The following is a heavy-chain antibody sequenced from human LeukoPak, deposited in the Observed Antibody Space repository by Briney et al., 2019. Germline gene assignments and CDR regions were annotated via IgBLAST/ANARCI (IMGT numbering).Heavy chain of an antibody. CDR1: GFTFPSYW. CDR3: ARGPRSGYGTTWFDY. V-gene: IGHV3-7*03. J-gene: IGHJ4*02. D-gene: IGHD2/OR15-2a*01. Sequence: GGSLRLSCAASGFTFPSYWMGWVRQAPGKGLEWVASIKSGGSDKNYVDSVKGRFTISRDDAKNSLYLEVNILRAEDTAVYYCARGPRSGYGTTWFDYWGQGTLVTVSS. CDR2: IKSGGSDK.